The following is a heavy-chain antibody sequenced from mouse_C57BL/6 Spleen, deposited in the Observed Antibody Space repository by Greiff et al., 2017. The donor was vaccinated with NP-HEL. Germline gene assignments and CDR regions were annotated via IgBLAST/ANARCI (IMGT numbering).Heavy chain of an antibody. CDR3: ARHDYCGSSRYYFDY. CDR2: ISGGGGNT. Sequence: EVQRVESGGGLVKPGGSLKLSCAASGFTFSSYTMSWVRQTPEKRLEWVATISGGGGNTYYTDSVKGRFTISRDNAKNTLYMQLSSLTSEDTAVYDWARHDYCGSSRYYFDYWGQGTTLTVAS. J-gene: IGHJ2*01. V-gene: IGHV5-9*04. D-gene: IGHD1-1*01. CDR1: GFTFSSYT.